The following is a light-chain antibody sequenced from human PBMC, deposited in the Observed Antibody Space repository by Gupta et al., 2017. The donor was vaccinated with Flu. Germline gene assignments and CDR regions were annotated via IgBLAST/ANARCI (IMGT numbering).Light chain of an antibody. J-gene: IGLJ3*02. CDR2: EVS. CDR1: SSDVGGYNY. CDR3: DSYTTTTTVV. Sequence: SVTISCPGTSSDVGGYNYVSWYQQHPGKAPNLMIYEVSKRPSGVSDRFSGSKSGNTASLTISGLQAEDEADYFCDSYTTTTTVVFGGGTKLTVL. V-gene: IGLV2-14*01.